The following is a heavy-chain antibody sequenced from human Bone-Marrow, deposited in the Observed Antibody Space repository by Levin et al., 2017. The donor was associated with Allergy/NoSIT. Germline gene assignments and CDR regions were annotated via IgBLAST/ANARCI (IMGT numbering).Heavy chain of an antibody. CDR2: IYYSGST. J-gene: IGHJ5*02. Sequence: SSETLSLTCTVSGGSISSYYWSWIRQPPGKGLEWIGYIYYSGSTNYNPSLKSRVTISVDTSKNQFSLKLSSVTAADTAVYYCARLYSSSWYAWFDPWGQGTLVTVSS. CDR1: GGSISSYY. CDR3: ARLYSSSWYAWFDP. V-gene: IGHV4-59*01. D-gene: IGHD6-13*01.